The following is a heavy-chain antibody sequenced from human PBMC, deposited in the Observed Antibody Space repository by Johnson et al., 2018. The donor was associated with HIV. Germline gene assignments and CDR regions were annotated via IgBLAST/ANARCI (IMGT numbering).Heavy chain of an antibody. CDR1: EFTFSNYA. J-gene: IGHJ3*02. Sequence: QVQLVESGGGVVQPGRSLRLSCAASEFTFSNYAMHWVRQAPGKGLEWVAVVPDDGDNKYYADSVKGRFTISRENAKNTLYLQMNSLRAEDTAVYYCAKFHGSSASDAFDIWGQGTMVTVSS. CDR2: VPDDGDNK. V-gene: IGHV3-30-3*02. CDR3: AKFHGSSASDAFDI. D-gene: IGHD2-2*01.